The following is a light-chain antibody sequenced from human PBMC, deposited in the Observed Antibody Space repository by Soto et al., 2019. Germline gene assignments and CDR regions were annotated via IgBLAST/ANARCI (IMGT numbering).Light chain of an antibody. Sequence: EIVLTQSPCTLSLSPGERATLSCRAIQSVSNNYLAWYQQKPGQGPRLLIYGASSRATGIPDRFSGSGSGTDFTLTISRLEPEDFAVYYCQQYGTPPQTFGQGTKVDIK. J-gene: IGKJ1*01. CDR1: QSVSNNY. V-gene: IGKV3-20*01. CDR2: GAS. CDR3: QQYGTPPQT.